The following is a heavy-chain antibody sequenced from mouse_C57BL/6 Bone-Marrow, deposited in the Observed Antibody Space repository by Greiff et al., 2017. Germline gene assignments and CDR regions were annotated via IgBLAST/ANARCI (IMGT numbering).Heavy chain of an antibody. CDR2: IYPRSGNT. D-gene: IGHD2-2*01. CDR1: GYTFTSYG. CDR3: AGGYDGSFGY. J-gene: IGHJ2*01. V-gene: IGHV1-81*01. Sequence: QVQLQQSGAELARPGASVKLSCKASGYTFTSYGISWVKQRTGQGLEWIGEIYPRSGNTYYNEKFKGKATLTADKSSSTAYMELRSLTSEDSAVYFCAGGYDGSFGYWGQGTTLTVSA.